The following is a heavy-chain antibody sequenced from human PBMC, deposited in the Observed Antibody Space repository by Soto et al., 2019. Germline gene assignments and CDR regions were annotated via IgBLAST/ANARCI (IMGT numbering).Heavy chain of an antibody. CDR3: ARDRGAGGIAVGAFDI. CDR2: ISGSSAYK. Sequence: QVQLVESGGGLVKPGGSLRLSCAASGFTFSDYYMNWIRQAPGTGLEWVSYISGSSAYKNYADSMQGRFTVTRDNAQNSLYLQMNSLSVEDTAIYYCARDRGAGGIAVGAFDIWGQGTVVTVSS. J-gene: IGHJ3*02. D-gene: IGHD6-13*01. CDR1: GFTFSDYY. V-gene: IGHV3-11*06.